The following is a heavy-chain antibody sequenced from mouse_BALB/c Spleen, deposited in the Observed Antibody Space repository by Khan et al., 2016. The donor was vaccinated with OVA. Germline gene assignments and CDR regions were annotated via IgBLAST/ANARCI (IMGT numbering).Heavy chain of an antibody. CDR3: AGQPYYHYNIMDY. J-gene: IGHJ4*01. CDR1: GFSLTNYG. D-gene: IGHD2-10*01. V-gene: IGHV2-6-1*01. Sequence: VQLQESGPGLVAPSQSLSITCTISGFSLTNYGVHWVRQPPGKGLEWLVVIWSDGSTTYNSALKSRLTISKDNSESQVFLKMNSLQTDDTAMYFCAGQPYYHYNIMDYWGQGTSVTVSS. CDR2: IWSDGST.